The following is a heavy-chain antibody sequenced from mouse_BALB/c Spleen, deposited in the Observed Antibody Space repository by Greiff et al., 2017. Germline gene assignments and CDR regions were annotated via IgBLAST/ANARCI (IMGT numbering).Heavy chain of an antibody. CDR2: IRLKSNNYAT. CDR3: TRGYYDYDEGPFAY. V-gene: IGHV6-6*02. CDR1: GFTFSNYW. Sequence: EVKLMESGGGLVQPGGSMKLSCVASGFTFSNYWMNWVRQSPEKGLEWVAEIRLKSNNYATHYAESVKGRFTISRDDSKSSVYLQMHNLRAEDTGIYYGTRGYYDYDEGPFAYWGQGTLVTVSA. D-gene: IGHD2-4*01. J-gene: IGHJ3*01.